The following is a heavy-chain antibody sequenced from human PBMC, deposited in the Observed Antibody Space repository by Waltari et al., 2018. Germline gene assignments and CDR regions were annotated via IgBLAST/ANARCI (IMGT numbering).Heavy chain of an antibody. D-gene: IGHD6-13*01. CDR2: ISGSGGST. CDR3: ARGWYYFDY. J-gene: IGHJ4*02. CDR1: GFHFSSYA. V-gene: IGHV3-23*01. Sequence: EVQLLESGGGLVQPGGSLRLPCAASGFHFSSYAMSGVRQAPGKGLEWVPAISGSGGSTDYADSVKGRFTISRDNSKNTLYLQMNSLRAEDTAVYYCARGWYYFDYWGQGTLVTVSS.